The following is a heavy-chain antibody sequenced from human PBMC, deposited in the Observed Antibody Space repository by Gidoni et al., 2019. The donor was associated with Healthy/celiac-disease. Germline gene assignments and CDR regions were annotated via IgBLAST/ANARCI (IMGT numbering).Heavy chain of an antibody. CDR3: AKGGSSSFGLILYELGY. Sequence: EVQLLESGGGLVQPVGYLRLSCEASGLTFSSYAMSWVRQAPGKGLGLVSAISGSGGSTYYADSVKGRFTISRDNSKNTLYLQMNSLRAEDTAVYYCAKGGSSSFGLILYELGYWGQGTLVTVSS. D-gene: IGHD6-13*01. CDR2: ISGSGGST. CDR1: GLTFSSYA. J-gene: IGHJ4*02. V-gene: IGHV3-23*01.